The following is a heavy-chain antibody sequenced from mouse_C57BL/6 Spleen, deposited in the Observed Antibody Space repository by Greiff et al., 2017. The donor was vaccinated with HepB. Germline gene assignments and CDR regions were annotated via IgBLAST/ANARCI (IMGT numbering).Heavy chain of an antibody. D-gene: IGHD2-5*01. CDR3: TRDRDYSNPFAY. V-gene: IGHV5-9-1*02. CDR2: ISSGGDYI. J-gene: IGHJ3*01. Sequence: EVQGVESGEGLVKPGGSLKLSCAASGFTFSSYAMSWVRQTPEKRLEWVAYISSGGDYIYYADTVKGRFTISRDNARNTLYLQMSSLKSEDTAMYYCTRDRDYSNPFAYWGQGTLVTVSA. CDR1: GFTFSSYA.